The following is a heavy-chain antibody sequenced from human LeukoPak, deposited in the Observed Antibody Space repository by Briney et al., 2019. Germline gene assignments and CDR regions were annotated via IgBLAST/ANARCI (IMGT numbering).Heavy chain of an antibody. CDR2: ISSSSSYI. J-gene: IGHJ6*02. CDR1: GFTFSNAY. Sequence: GGSLRLSCAASGFTFSNAYMNWVRQAPGKGLEWVSSISSSSSYIYYADSVKGRFTISRDNAKNSLYLQMNSLRAEDTAVYYCARVNSAAAITYYDFWSGYPPGGGYYYGMDVWGQGTTVTVSS. D-gene: IGHD3-3*01. V-gene: IGHV3-21*01. CDR3: ARVNSAAAITYYDFWSGYPPGGGYYYGMDV.